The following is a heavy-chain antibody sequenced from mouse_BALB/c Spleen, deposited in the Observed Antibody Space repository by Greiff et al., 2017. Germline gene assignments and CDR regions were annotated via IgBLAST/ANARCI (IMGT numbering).Heavy chain of an antibody. J-gene: IGHJ4*01. V-gene: IGHV5-6-3*01. CDR2: INSNGGST. D-gene: IGHD2-4*01. CDR1: GFTFSSYG. CDR3: ARPDYSYAMDY. Sequence: EVMLVESGGGLVQPGGSLNLSCAASGFTFSSYGMSWVRQTPDKRLELVATINSNGGSTYYPDSVKGRFTISRDNAKNTLYLQMSSLKSEDTAMYYCARPDYSYAMDYWGQGTSVTVSA.